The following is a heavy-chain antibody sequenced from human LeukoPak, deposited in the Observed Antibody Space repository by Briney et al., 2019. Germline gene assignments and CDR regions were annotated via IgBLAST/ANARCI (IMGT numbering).Heavy chain of an antibody. CDR2: INPNSGGT. Sequence: ASVKVSCKASGGTFSSYAISWVRQAPGQGLEWMGWINPNSGGTNYAQKFQGRVTMTRDTSISTAYMELSRLRSDDTAVYYCAREGASENYDSSAPGDWGQGTLVTVSS. CDR1: GGTFSSYA. J-gene: IGHJ4*02. CDR3: AREGASENYDSSAPGD. D-gene: IGHD3-22*01. V-gene: IGHV1-2*02.